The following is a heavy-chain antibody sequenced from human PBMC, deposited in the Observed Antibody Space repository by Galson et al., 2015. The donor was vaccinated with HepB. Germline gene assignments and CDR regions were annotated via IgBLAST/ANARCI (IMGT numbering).Heavy chain of an antibody. D-gene: IGHD3-22*01. Sequence: PLRHSSLASRFTFNNSAMHWARQAPGKGLEWVAVISYDGSNKYYAASVKGRFTISRDNSKNTLSLQMNSLRAEDTAVYYCARASHYYDSSGSSYGMDGWGQGTTVTVSS. J-gene: IGHJ6*02. CDR1: RFTFNNSA. CDR3: ARASHYYDSSGSSYGMDG. CDR2: ISYDGSNK. V-gene: IGHV3-30-3*01.